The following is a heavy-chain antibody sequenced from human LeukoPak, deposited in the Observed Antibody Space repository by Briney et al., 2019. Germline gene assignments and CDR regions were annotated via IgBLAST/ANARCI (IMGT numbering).Heavy chain of an antibody. CDR3: AKEWGDGYNSVDY. CDR2: INGSGGST. J-gene: IGHJ4*02. CDR1: GLTFSSYA. V-gene: IGHV3-23*01. Sequence: GGSLRLSCAASGLTFSSYALSWVRKAPGKGREGASAINGSGGSTYYADSVKGRFTISRDNSKNTLYLQMNSLRAEDTAVYYCAKEWGDGYNSVDYRGQGTLVTVSS. D-gene: IGHD5-24*01.